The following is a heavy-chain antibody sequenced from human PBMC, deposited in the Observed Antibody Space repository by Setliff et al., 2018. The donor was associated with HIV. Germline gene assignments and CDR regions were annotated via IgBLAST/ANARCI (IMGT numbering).Heavy chain of an antibody. J-gene: IGHJ1*01. CDR2: INHSGST. V-gene: IGHV4-34*01. CDR3: ARARRAGSGPKYFQH. CDR1: GASISGFY. D-gene: IGHD2-15*01. Sequence: PSETLSLTCTVSGASISGFYWSWIRQPPGKGLEWIGEINHSGSTNYNPSLKSRVTMSVDKSKNQFSLRLSSVTAADTAVYYCARARRAGSGPKYFQHWGQGTLVTVSS.